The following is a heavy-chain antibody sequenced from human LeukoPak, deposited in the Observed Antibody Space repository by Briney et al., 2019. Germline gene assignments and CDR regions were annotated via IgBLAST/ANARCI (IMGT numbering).Heavy chain of an antibody. CDR1: GGSISSSSYY. J-gene: IGHJ4*02. D-gene: IGHD3-10*01. V-gene: IGHV4-39*07. CDR3: ARSHNPRGGPDY. CDR2: IYYSGST. Sequence: PSETLSLTCTVSGGSISSSSYYWGWIRQPPGKGLEWIGSIYYSGSTYYNPSLKSRVTISVDTSKNQSSLKLSSVTAADTAVYYCARSHNPRGGPDYWGQGTLVTVSS.